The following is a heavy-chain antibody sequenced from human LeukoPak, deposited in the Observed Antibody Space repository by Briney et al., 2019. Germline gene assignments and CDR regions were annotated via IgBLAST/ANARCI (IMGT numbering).Heavy chain of an antibody. J-gene: IGHJ4*02. CDR2: IYTFGNT. V-gene: IGHV4-61*02. D-gene: IGHD4-11*01. CDR1: GGSISSDSYY. Sequence: PSETLSLTCTVSGGSISSDSYYWTWIRQPAGKGLEWIGLIYTFGNTNYNPSLKSRVTISVDTSKNQFSLKLSSVTAADTAVYYCASTTVTTPFDYWGQGTLVTVSS. CDR3: ASTTVTTPFDY.